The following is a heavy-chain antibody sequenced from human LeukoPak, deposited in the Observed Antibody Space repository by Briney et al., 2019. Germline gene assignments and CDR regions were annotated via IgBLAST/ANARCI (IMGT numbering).Heavy chain of an antibody. D-gene: IGHD1-26*01. J-gene: IGHJ4*02. CDR1: GFTFSSCA. CDR3: AKDQSRVGASDPFDY. Sequence: GGSLRLSCAASGFTFSSCAMTWVRQAPGKGLEWVSSISGSGATTYYADSVKGRFTISRDNSNNTVYMQMNSLRAEDTAVYYCAKDQSRVGASDPFDYWGQGMQVGVSS. CDR2: ISGSGATT. V-gene: IGHV3-23*01.